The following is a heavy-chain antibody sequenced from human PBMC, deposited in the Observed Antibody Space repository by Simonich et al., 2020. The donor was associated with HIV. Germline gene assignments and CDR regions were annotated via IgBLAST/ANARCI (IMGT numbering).Heavy chain of an antibody. J-gene: IGHJ4*02. Sequence: EVQLVEYGGGLVKPGGALRLSFAASGFTFSRNSMNWVRQAPGKGLEWVSSISSSSSYIYYADSVKGRFTISRDNAKNSLYLQMNSLRAEDTAVYYCARDGRKGSSTSCSDYWGQGTLVTVSS. D-gene: IGHD2-2*01. V-gene: IGHV3-21*01. CDR3: ARDGRKGSSTSCSDY. CDR2: ISSSSSYI. CDR1: GFTFSRNS.